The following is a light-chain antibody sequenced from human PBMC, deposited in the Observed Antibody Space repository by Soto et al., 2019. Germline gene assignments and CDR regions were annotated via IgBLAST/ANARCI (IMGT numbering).Light chain of an antibody. CDR3: QHMRT. CDR1: QNINNW. Sequence: DIQMTQSPSTLSASVGDRVTITCRASQNINNWIAWYQQKPGNAPKFLIYDASTLESGVPSRFSGSGFGSEFSLTISSLQPDDFGSYYCQHMRTFGQGTQGDIK. J-gene: IGKJ1*01. CDR2: DAS. V-gene: IGKV1-5*01.